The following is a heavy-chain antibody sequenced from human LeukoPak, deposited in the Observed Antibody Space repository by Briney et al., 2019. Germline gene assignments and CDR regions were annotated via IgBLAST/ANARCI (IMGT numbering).Heavy chain of an antibody. D-gene: IGHD3-16*01. CDR3: EKDQGVGIFDY. Sequence: PGGSLRLSCAASGFTFSSYAMSWVPQAPGKGLEWVSAISGSGGSTYYADSVKGRFTISRDNSKNTLYLQMNSLSAEDTAAYYCEKDQGVGIFDYWGQGTLVTVSS. J-gene: IGHJ4*02. CDR2: ISGSGGST. CDR1: GFTFSSYA. V-gene: IGHV3-23*01.